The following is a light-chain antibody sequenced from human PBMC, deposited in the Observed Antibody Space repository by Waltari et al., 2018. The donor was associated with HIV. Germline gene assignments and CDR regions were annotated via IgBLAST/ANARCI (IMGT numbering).Light chain of an antibody. CDR3: QQYNDWLSWT. CDR2: DAS. Sequence: EIVLTHSPATLSFSPGERATLSCSASQSISSFLVWYQQKPGQAPRLLIYDASNRATGIPARVSGSGPGTDFTLSISSLEPEDFAVYYCQQYNDWLSWTFGQGTKVEMK. CDR1: QSISSF. V-gene: IGKV3D-11*02. J-gene: IGKJ1*01.